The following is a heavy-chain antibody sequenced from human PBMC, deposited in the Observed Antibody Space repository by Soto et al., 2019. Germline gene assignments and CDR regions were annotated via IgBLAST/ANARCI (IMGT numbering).Heavy chain of an antibody. V-gene: IGHV3-30-3*01. CDR3: ARVTPGNNLYYFSGLDV. CDR2: IAYDGINT. D-gene: IGHD1-1*01. CDR1: GFNFGTYA. Sequence: TGGSLRLSCVASGFNFGTYAIHWVRQAPGKGLQWVALIAYDGINTYYADSVKGRFTISRYNSKNTLHLQMNSLRPEDTGVYFCARVTPGNNLYYFSGLDVWGQGTSVTVSS. J-gene: IGHJ6*02.